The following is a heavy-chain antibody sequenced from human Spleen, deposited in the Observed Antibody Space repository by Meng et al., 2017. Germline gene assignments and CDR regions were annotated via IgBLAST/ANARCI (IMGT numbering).Heavy chain of an antibody. V-gene: IGHV3-21*01. D-gene: IGHD1-26*01. CDR3: ASPTYSGSYYPKYYYGMDD. CDR1: GFTFSSYS. Sequence: GESLKISCAASGFTFSSYSMNWVRQAPGKGLEWVSSISSSSSYIYYADSVKGRFTISRDNAKNSLYLQMNSLRAEDTAVYYCASPTYSGSYYPKYYYGMDDWGQGTTVTVSS. CDR2: ISSSSSYI. J-gene: IGHJ6*02.